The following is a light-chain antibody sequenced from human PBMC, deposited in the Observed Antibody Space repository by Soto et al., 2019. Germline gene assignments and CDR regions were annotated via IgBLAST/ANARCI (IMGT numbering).Light chain of an antibody. CDR1: QGIRNF. CDR3: QQYTDHPT. Sequence: DIQMTQYPSSLSASIGDRVTITCRASQGIRNFLAWVQQKPGKAPKSLIYAAFTLQSGVPTRFSGSGSGTDFNLTFSGLQPEDFGTYYCQQYTDHPTFGQGTRL. V-gene: IGKV1-16*01. CDR2: AAF. J-gene: IGKJ5*01.